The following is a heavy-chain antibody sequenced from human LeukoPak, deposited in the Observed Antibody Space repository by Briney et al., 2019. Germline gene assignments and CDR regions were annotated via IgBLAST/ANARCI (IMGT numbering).Heavy chain of an antibody. CDR2: IKQDGSEK. D-gene: IGHD5-18*01. CDR3: ARVGKSGSYGYYYYDY. J-gene: IGHJ4*02. V-gene: IGHV3-7*01. Sequence: GGSLRLSCAASGFTFSSYWMSWVRQAPGKGLEWVANIKQDGSEKYYVDSVKGRFTISRDNAKNSLYLQMNSLRAEGTAVYYCARVGKSGSYGYYYYDYWGQGTLVTVSS. CDR1: GFTFSSYW.